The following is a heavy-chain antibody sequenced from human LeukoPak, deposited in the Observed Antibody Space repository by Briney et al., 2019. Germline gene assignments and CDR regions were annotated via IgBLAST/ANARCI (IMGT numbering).Heavy chain of an antibody. Sequence: SVKVSCKASGGTFSSYAISWVRQAPGQGLEWMGRIIPIFGTANYAQKFQGRVTITTDDSTSTAYMELSSLRSEDTAVYYCARDRIAAAGTRGFDYWGQGTLVTVSS. D-gene: IGHD6-13*01. CDR2: IIPIFGTA. J-gene: IGHJ4*02. V-gene: IGHV1-69*05. CDR1: GGTFSSYA. CDR3: ARDRIAAAGTRGFDY.